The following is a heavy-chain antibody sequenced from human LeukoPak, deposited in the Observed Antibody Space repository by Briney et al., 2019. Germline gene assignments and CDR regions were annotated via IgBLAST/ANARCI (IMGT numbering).Heavy chain of an antibody. CDR1: GGSFSGYY. J-gene: IGHJ6*02. V-gene: IGHV4-34*01. Sequence: SETLSLTCAVYGGSFSGYYWSWIRQPPGRGLEWIGEINHSGSTNYNPSLKSRVTISVDTSKNQFSLKLSSVTAADTAVYYCARQYCSSTSCYPRDGMDVWGQGTTVNVSS. CDR3: ARQYCSSTSCYPRDGMDV. CDR2: INHSGST. D-gene: IGHD2-2*01.